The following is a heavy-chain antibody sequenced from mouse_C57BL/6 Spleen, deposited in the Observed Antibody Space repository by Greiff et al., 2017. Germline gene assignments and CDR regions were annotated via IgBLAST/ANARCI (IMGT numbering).Heavy chain of an antibody. D-gene: IGHD1-1*01. CDR1: GFTFSSYA. CDR3: ASPITTVTGDAMDY. Sequence: DVQLVESGGGLVKPGGSLKLSCAASGFTFSSYAMSWVRQTPEKRLEWVATISDGGSYTYYPDNVKGRFTISRDNAKNNLYLQMSHLKSEDTAMYYCASPITTVTGDAMDYWGQGTSVTVSS. V-gene: IGHV5-4*01. J-gene: IGHJ4*01. CDR2: ISDGGSYT.